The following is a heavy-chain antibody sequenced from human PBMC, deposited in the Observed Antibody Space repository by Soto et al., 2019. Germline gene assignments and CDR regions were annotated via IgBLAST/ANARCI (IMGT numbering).Heavy chain of an antibody. D-gene: IGHD4-17*01. V-gene: IGHV3-7*01. J-gene: IGHJ4*02. CDR1: GFPFRSDW. CDR3: VNGGHVAS. CDR2: IKADDSEK. Sequence: EVPLVESGGGLVQPGGSLRLSCAASGFPFRSDWMTWVRQAPGKGLEWVANIKADDSEKTYVDSVKGRFTISRDNAKYSPYLQMDGLRAEDAAVYYCVNGGHVASWGQGTLVIVSS.